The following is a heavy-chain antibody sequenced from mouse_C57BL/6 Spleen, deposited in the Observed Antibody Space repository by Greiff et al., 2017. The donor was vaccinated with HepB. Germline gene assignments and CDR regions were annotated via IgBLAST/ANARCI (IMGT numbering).Heavy chain of an antibody. CDR1: GYTFTDYN. CDR2: INPNNGGT. D-gene: IGHD2-5*01. V-gene: IGHV1-18*01. J-gene: IGHJ1*03. Sequence: EVKLMESGPELVKPGASVKIPCKASGYTFTDYNMDWVKQSHGKSLEWIGDINPNNGGTIYNQKFKGKATLTVDKSSSTAYMELRSLTSEDTAVYYCARGGYSNPFDVWGTGTTVTVSS. CDR3: ARGGYSNPFDV.